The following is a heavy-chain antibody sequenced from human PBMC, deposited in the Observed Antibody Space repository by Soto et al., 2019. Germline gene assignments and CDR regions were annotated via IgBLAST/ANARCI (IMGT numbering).Heavy chain of an antibody. D-gene: IGHD3-3*01. J-gene: IGHJ6*02. CDR3: ARLDFYYDFWSAYSRNTHGMDV. CDR2: IYYSGST. Sequence: SETLSLTCTVSGGSISSRSYYWGWIRQPPGKGLEWIGSIYYSGSTYYNPSLKSRVTISVDTSKNQFSLKLSSVTAADTAVYYCARLDFYYDFWSAYSRNTHGMDVWGQGTTVT. V-gene: IGHV4-39*01. CDR1: GGSISSRSYY.